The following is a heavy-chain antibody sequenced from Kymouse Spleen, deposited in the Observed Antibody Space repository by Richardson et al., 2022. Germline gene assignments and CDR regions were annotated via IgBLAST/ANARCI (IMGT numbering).Heavy chain of an antibody. Sequence: EVQLVESGGGLVQPGGSLRLSCAASGFTFSSYAMSWVRQAPGKGLEWVSAISGSGGSTYYADSVKGRFTISRDNSKNTLYLQMNSLRAEDTAVYYCAKEGTIPDFHYYYYGMDVWGQGTTVTVSS. CDR3: AKEGTIPDFHYYYYGMDV. J-gene: IGHJ6*02. CDR1: GFTFSSYA. CDR2: ISGSGGST. D-gene: IGHD3-3*01,IGHD5-12*01. V-gene: IGHV3-23*04.